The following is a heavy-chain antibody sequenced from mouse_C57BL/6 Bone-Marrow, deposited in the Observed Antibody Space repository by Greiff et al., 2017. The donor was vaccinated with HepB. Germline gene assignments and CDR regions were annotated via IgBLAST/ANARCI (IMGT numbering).Heavy chain of an antibody. V-gene: IGHV3-6*01. Sequence: DVKLVESGPGLVKPSQSLSLTCSVTGYSITSGYYWNWIRQFPGNKLEWMGYISYDGSNNYNPSLKNRISITRDTSKNQFFLKLNSVTTEDTATYYCAREGGKSFAYWGQGTLVTVSA. D-gene: IGHD1-1*02. CDR2: ISYDGSN. CDR1: GYSITSGYY. CDR3: AREGGKSFAY. J-gene: IGHJ3*01.